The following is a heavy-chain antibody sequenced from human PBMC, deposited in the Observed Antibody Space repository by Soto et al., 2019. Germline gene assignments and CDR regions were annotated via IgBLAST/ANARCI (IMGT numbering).Heavy chain of an antibody. V-gene: IGHV1-18*01. CDR3: ARVTLGA. CDR2: ISTDDGNT. CDR1: GYTFTEYG. Sequence: QVQLVQSGGEVKKPGASVKVSCKASGYTFTEYGLSWVRQAPGQGLEWLGWISTDDGNTHYAQKVRDRVAMTADPSTSTAYLELRSLISDDTAMYYCARVTLGAWGQGTMVTV. D-gene: IGHD2-21*02. J-gene: IGHJ3*01.